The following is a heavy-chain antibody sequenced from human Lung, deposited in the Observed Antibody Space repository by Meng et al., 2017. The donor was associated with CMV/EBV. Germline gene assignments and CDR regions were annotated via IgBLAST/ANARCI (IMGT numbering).Heavy chain of an antibody. CDR2: IIPIFGTA. CDR3: ARGSSSTSWGFDY. D-gene: IGHD2-2*01. Sequence: SXXVSXKASGGTFSSYAISWVRQAPGQGREWMGGIIPIFGTANYAQKFQGRVTITTDESTSTAYMELSSLRSEDTAVYYCARGSSSTSWGFDYWGQGTLVTVSS. V-gene: IGHV1-69*05. J-gene: IGHJ4*02. CDR1: GGTFSSYA.